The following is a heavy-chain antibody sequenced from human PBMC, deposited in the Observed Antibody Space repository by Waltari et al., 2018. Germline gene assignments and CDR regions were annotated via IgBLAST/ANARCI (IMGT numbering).Heavy chain of an antibody. CDR3: ARAKENWGRNAFDI. CDR2: FYNSGTT. V-gene: IGHV4-4*07. J-gene: IGHJ3*02. D-gene: IGHD7-27*01. CDR1: GDSISTYY. Sequence: QVQLQESGPGLVKPSETLSLTCTVSGDSISTYYWSWIRQPAGKGLEWIGRFYNSGTTYYNPSLKSLVTMSVDTSNNQFSLKLDSVTAADTAVYYCARAKENWGRNAFDIWGQGTVLTVSS.